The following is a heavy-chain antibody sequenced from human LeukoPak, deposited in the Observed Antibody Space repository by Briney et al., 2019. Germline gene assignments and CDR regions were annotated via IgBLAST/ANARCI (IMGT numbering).Heavy chain of an antibody. CDR2: IYYSGST. J-gene: IGHJ6*02. V-gene: IGHV4-31*03. CDR1: GGSISSGGYY. Sequence: SETLSLTCTVSGGSISSGGYYWSWIRQHPGKGLEWIGYIYYSGSTYYNPSLKSRVTISVDTSKNQFSLKLSSVTAADTAVYYCARFYYYGSGNDWYFYGMDVWGQGTMVTVSS. D-gene: IGHD3-10*01. CDR3: ARFYYYGSGNDWYFYGMDV.